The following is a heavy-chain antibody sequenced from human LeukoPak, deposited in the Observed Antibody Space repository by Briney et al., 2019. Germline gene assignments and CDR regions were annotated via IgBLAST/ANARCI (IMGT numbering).Heavy chain of an antibody. D-gene: IGHD3-10*02. Sequence: SGGSLRLSCTASGFTFSRNGMHWVRQAPGKGLEWVAFIKRDESEKWYLNSVRGRFTISRDNSKNTLYLHMNSLSAEDTAVYYCVKDVLFAVGDAFDIWGQGTMVTFSS. V-gene: IGHV3-30*02. J-gene: IGHJ3*02. CDR3: VKDVLFAVGDAFDI. CDR1: GFTFSRNG. CDR2: IKRDESEK.